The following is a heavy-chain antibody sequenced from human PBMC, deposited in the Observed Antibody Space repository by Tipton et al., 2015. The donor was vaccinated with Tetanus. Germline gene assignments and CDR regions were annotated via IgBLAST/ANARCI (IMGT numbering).Heavy chain of an antibody. D-gene: IGHD3-3*02. J-gene: IGHJ4*02. V-gene: IGHV4-39*01. Sequence: TLSLTCTVPGDSIATSSNHWGWIRQSPEKGLEWIGNVHYTGRTFYNPSVKRRVTVSVDTSKNLFSLGLSSVTATDTAVYYCARRLAGPGGHFDSWGQGALVSV. CDR2: VHYTGRT. CDR1: GDSIATSSNH. CDR3: ARRLAGPGGHFDS.